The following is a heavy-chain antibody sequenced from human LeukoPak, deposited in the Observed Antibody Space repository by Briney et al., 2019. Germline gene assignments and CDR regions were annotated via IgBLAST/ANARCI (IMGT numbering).Heavy chain of an antibody. J-gene: IGHJ4*02. V-gene: IGHV5-51*01. CDR2: IYPGDSDT. CDR3: ARQKYCSSTSCTFDY. D-gene: IGHD2-2*01. Sequence: GESLKISCKGSGYSFTSYWIGWVRQMPGKGLEWMGIIYPGDSDTRYSPSFQGQVTISADKSISTAYLQWSSLKASDTAMYYCARQKYCSSTSCTFDYWGQGTLVTVSS. CDR1: GYSFTSYW.